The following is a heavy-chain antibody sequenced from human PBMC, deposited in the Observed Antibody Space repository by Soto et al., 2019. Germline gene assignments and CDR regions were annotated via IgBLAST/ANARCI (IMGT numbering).Heavy chain of an antibody. V-gene: IGHV1-69*12. D-gene: IGHD3-10*01. Sequence: QVQLVQSGAEVKKPGSSVKVSCKASGGTFSSYAISWVRQAPGQGLEWMGGIIPIFGTANYAQKFQGRVTITADESTSTAYMELSSLGSEDTAVYYCARGGTMVRGQAVDWFDPWGQGTLVTVSS. CDR3: ARGGTMVRGQAVDWFDP. CDR1: GGTFSSYA. CDR2: IIPIFGTA. J-gene: IGHJ5*02.